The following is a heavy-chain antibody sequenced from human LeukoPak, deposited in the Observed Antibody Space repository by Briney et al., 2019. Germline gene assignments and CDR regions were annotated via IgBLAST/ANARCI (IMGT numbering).Heavy chain of an antibody. D-gene: IGHD5-12*01. V-gene: IGHV1-18*01. CDR3: AGGLRGYSGYDPVDY. CDR1: GYTFTSYG. CDR2: ISAYNGNT. J-gene: IGHJ4*02. Sequence: GASVKVSCKASGYTFTSYGISWVRQAPGQGLEWMGWISAYNGNTNYAQKLQGRVTMTTDTSTSTAYMELRSLRSDDTAVYYCAGGLRGYSGYDPVDYWGQGTLVTVSS.